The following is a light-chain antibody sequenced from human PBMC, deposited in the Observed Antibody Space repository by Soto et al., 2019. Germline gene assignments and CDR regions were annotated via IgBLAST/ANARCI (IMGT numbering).Light chain of an antibody. CDR2: DAS. CDR1: QDIANY. Sequence: DIQMTQSPSSLSASVGDRVTITCPASQDIANYLNWYQQKAGRAPKFLIYDASNLETGVPSRFSGSGSGTDFTLTISSLQPEDIATYYCQQYDNLPLTFGGGTKVEIK. CDR3: QQYDNLPLT. V-gene: IGKV1-33*01. J-gene: IGKJ4*01.